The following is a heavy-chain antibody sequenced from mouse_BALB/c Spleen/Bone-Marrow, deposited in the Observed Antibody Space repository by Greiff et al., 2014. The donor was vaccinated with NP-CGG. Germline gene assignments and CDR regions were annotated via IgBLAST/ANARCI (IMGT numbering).Heavy chain of an antibody. J-gene: IGHJ4*01. CDR3: AREPHYYAMDY. V-gene: IGHV2-6-7*01. Sequence: VQLQESGPGLVAPSQGLSITCTVSGFSLTGYGVNWVRQPPGKGLEWLGMIWGNGSTDYNSALKSRLSISKDNSKSQVFLKMNSLQTDDTARYYCAREPHYYAMDYWGQGTSVTVSS. CDR1: GFSLTGYG. CDR2: IWGNGST.